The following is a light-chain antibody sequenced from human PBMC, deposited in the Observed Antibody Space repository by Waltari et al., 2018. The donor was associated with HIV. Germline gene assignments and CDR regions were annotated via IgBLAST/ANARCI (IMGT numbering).Light chain of an antibody. Sequence: EIVLTQSPATLSLSPGERPTLPCRASQSVSSYLAWYQQKPGQTPRLLIYDASNRATGIPARFSGSGSGTDFTLTISSLEPEDFAVYYCQQRSNWPPFTFGPGTKVDIK. CDR1: QSVSSY. V-gene: IGKV3-11*01. J-gene: IGKJ3*01. CDR3: QQRSNWPPFT. CDR2: DAS.